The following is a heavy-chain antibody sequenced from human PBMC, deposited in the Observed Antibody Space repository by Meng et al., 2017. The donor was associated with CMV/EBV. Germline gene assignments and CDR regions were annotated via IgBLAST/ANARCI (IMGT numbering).Heavy chain of an antibody. V-gene: IGHV1-8*03. CDR1: GYTFTSYD. CDR2: MNPNSGNT. J-gene: IGHJ4*02. D-gene: IGHD1-26*01. Sequence: GESLKISCKASGYTFTSYDINWVRQATGQGLEWMGWMNPNSGNTGYAQKFQGRVTITRNTSISTAYMELRSLRSDDTAVYYCARDEKYSGSPVGAYWGQGTLVTVSS. CDR3: ARDEKYSGSPVGAY.